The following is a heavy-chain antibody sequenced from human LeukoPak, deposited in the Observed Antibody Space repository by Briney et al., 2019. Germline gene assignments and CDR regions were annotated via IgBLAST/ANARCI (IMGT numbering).Heavy chain of an antibody. CDR3: SRGIAVAGTPSWYYGMDV. J-gene: IGHJ6*02. D-gene: IGHD6-19*01. CDR2: IIPILGIA. V-gene: IGHV1-69*02. CDR1: GGTFSSYT. Sequence: GASVKVSCKASGGTFSSYTISWVRQARGRGREWVGRIIPILGIANYAQKFQGRVTITADKSSSTAYMELRSRRTEDTAVYYCSRGIAVAGTPSWYYGMDVWGQGTTVTVSS.